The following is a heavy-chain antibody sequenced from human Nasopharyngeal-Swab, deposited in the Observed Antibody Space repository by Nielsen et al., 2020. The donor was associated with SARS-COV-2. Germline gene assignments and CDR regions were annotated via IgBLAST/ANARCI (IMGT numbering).Heavy chain of an antibody. Sequence: ASVKVSCKAFGYTFTSFGISWVRQAPGQGLEWMGWISSYNGDTHYAHSLQGRITMTADTSTSTAYLELRSLRSDDTAMYYCATAYGSMSSHEYWGQGTLVTVSS. CDR3: ATAYGSMSSHEY. D-gene: IGHD3-10*01. V-gene: IGHV1-18*01. CDR1: GYTFTSFG. J-gene: IGHJ4*02. CDR2: ISSYNGDT.